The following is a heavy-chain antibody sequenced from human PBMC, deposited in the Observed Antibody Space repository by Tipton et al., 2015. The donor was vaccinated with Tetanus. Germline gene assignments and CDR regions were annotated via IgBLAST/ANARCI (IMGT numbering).Heavy chain of an antibody. V-gene: IGHV4-61*01. Sequence: TLSLTCTVSGGSVSSGSYYWSWIRQPPGKGLEWIGYIYYSGSTNYNPSLKSRVTISVDTSKNQFSLKLSSVTAADTAVYYCASSLWFGNDAFDIWGQGTMVTVSS. J-gene: IGHJ3*02. D-gene: IGHD3-10*01. CDR2: IYYSGST. CDR3: ASSLWFGNDAFDI. CDR1: GGSVSSGSYY.